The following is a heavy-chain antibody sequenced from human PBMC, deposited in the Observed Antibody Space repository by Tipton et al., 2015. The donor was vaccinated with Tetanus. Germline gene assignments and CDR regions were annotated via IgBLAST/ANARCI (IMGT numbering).Heavy chain of an antibody. J-gene: IGHJ4*02. CDR1: GYSFSTYW. V-gene: IGHV5-51*01. D-gene: IGHD2-8*01. Sequence: QLVQSGAEVRKPGESLKISCMGSGYSFSTYWIGWVRQMPGKGLEWMGIIYPGDSDTRYSPSSQGQVSFSADKSINTAFLQWSNLKASGAAMYYCARLYPSPTGNGYFDYWGQGPLVTVSS. CDR2: IYPGDSDT. CDR3: ARLYPSPTGNGYFDY.